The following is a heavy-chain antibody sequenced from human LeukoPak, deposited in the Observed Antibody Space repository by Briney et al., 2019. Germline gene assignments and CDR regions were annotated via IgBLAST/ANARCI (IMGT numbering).Heavy chain of an antibody. Sequence: GASVKVSCKASGYTFSSYGISWVRQAPGQGLEWMGWISAYNGNTNYVQKLQGRVTMTTDTSTSTAYMEVRSLRSDDTAVYYCARDRPGYADYPYYFDYWGQGTLATVSS. D-gene: IGHD4-17*01. J-gene: IGHJ4*02. CDR1: GYTFSSYG. CDR3: ARDRPGYADYPYYFDY. V-gene: IGHV1-18*01. CDR2: ISAYNGNT.